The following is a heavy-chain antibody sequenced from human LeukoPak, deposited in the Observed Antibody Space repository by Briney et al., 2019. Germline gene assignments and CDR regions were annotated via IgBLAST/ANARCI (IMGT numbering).Heavy chain of an antibody. CDR2: ISSSGDSR. Sequence: GGSLRLSCAASGFTFSSYAMHWVRQAPGKGLEYVSAISSSGDSRFYANSVKGRFTISRDNSKNTLYLQMGSLRADDMAVYYCLRWSDYWGQGTLVTVPS. D-gene: IGHD4-23*01. V-gene: IGHV3-64*01. CDR3: LRWSDY. CDR1: GFTFSSYA. J-gene: IGHJ4*02.